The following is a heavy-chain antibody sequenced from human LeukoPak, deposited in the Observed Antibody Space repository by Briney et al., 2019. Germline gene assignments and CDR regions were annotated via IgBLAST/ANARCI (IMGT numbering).Heavy chain of an antibody. Sequence: SGGSLRLSCAASGFTFSSYAMSWVRQAPGKGLEWVSAISGSGGSTYYADSVKGRFTISRDNSKNTLYLQMNSLRAEDTAVYYCAKPAAYSSGWCRPDAFDIWGQGTMVTVSS. CDR3: AKPAAYSSGWCRPDAFDI. V-gene: IGHV3-23*01. J-gene: IGHJ3*02. CDR2: ISGSGGST. CDR1: GFTFSSYA. D-gene: IGHD6-19*01.